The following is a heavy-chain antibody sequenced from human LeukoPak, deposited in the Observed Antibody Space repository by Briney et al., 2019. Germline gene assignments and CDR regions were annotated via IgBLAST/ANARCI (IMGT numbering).Heavy chain of an antibody. J-gene: IGHJ4*02. V-gene: IGHV4-30-2*01. D-gene: IGHD6-19*01. CDR1: GGSFSGYY. CDR2: IYHSGST. CDR3: ARSVAGTKAVAGTLDY. Sequence: SETLSLTCAVYGGSFSGYYWSWIRQPPGKGLEWIGYIYHSGSTYYNPSLKSRVTISVDRSKNQFSLKLSSVTAADTAVYYCARSVAGTKAVAGTLDYWGQGTLVTVSS.